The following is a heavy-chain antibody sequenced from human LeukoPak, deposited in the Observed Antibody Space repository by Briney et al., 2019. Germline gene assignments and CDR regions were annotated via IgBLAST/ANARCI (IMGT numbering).Heavy chain of an antibody. D-gene: IGHD6-13*01. Sequence: TSQTLSLTCTVSGDSISSGGYSWTWIRQHPGKGLEWIGYIYHTGSAYYNPSLKSRLSISIDTSKNQFSLRLSSVTAADTAVYYCARTQISNWSNDAFSIWGQGTTVTVSS. V-gene: IGHV4-31*03. CDR3: ARTQISNWSNDAFSI. CDR2: IYHTGSA. J-gene: IGHJ3*02. CDR1: GDSISSGGYS.